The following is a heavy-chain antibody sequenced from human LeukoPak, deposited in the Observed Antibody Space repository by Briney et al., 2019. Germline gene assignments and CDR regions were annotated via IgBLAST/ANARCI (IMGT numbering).Heavy chain of an antibody. D-gene: IGHD6-19*01. CDR3: ASLGEQWLVQYLHY. CDR1: GFTFSDYF. J-gene: IGHJ4*02. Sequence: GALRLSCAASGFTFSDYFMSWIRQAPGKGLEWVSYISSSGSTIYYADSVKGRFTISRDNAKNSLYLQMNSLRAEDTAVYYCASLGEQWLVQYLHYWGQGTLVTVSS. V-gene: IGHV3-11*01. CDR2: ISSSGSTI.